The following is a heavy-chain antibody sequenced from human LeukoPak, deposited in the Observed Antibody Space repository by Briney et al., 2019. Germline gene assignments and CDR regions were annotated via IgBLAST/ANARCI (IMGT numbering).Heavy chain of an antibody. CDR3: ARLARGGIAAGNFDY. CDR2: IYYSGST. CDR1: GGSISSSSYY. Sequence: PSETLSLTCTVSGGSISSSSYYWGWIRQPPGKGLEWIGSIYYSGSTYYNPSLKSRVTISVDTSKNQFSLKLSSVTAADTAVYYCARLARGGIAAGNFDYWGQGTLVTVSS. V-gene: IGHV4-39*01. J-gene: IGHJ4*02. D-gene: IGHD6-13*01.